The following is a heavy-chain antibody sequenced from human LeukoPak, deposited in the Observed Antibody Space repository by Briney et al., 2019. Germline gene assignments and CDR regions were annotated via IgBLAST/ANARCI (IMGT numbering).Heavy chain of an antibody. Sequence: PSETLSLTCSVSGDSIRSYYWSWLRQPPGKGLEWIAFIYYSGNTNYNPSLKSRVTISVDRSKNQFSLKLSSVTAADTAVYYCARGGGLCSSTSCYPPGLDYWGQGTLVTVSS. J-gene: IGHJ4*02. CDR2: IYYSGNT. D-gene: IGHD2-2*01. V-gene: IGHV4-59*12. CDR3: ARGGGLCSSTSCYPPGLDY. CDR1: GDSIRSYY.